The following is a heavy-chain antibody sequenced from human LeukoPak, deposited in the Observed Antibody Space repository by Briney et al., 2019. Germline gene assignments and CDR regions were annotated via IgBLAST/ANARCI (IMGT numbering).Heavy chain of an antibody. V-gene: IGHV4-30-4*01. Sequence: PSETLSLTCTVSGGSISSGDYYWNWIRQPPGKGLEWIGYIYYSGSTYYNPSLRSRVSMSVDTSKNQFSLKLSSVTAADTAVYYCASHNSDTGGYLNYLFDHWGQGTLVTVSS. D-gene: IGHD3-22*01. J-gene: IGHJ4*02. CDR3: ASHNSDTGGYLNYLFDH. CDR1: GGSISSGDYY. CDR2: IYYSGST.